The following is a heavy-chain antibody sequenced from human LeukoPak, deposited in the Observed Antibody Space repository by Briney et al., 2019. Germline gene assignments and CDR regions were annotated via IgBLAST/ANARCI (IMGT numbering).Heavy chain of an antibody. J-gene: IGHJ5*02. D-gene: IGHD6-13*01. Sequence: GGSLRLSCAASGFTFSSYEMNWVRQAPGKGLEWVSYISSSGSTIYYADSVKGRFTISRDNSKNTLYLQMNSLRAEDTAVYYCARDALGSSSWYHWFDPWGQGTLVPVS. CDR3: ARDALGSSSWYHWFDP. CDR2: ISSSGSTI. V-gene: IGHV3-48*03. CDR1: GFTFSSYE.